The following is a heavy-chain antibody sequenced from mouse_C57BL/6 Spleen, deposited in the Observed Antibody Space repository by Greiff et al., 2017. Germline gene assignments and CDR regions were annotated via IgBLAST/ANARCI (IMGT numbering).Heavy chain of an antibody. Sequence: VQLQQSGPELVKPGASVKISCKASGYAFSSSWMNWVKQRPGKGLEWIGRIYPGDGDTNYNGKFKGKATVTADKSSSTAYMQLSSLTSEDSAVYFCARGGYDYDEGYAMDYWGQGTSVTVSS. D-gene: IGHD2-4*01. CDR3: ARGGYDYDEGYAMDY. J-gene: IGHJ4*01. CDR1: GYAFSSSW. V-gene: IGHV1-82*01. CDR2: IYPGDGDT.